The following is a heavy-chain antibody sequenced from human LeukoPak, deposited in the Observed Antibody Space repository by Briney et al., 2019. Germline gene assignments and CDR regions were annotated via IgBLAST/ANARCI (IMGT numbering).Heavy chain of an antibody. J-gene: IGHJ5*02. D-gene: IGHD3-3*02. CDR3: ARDADPIFLHHHGFDP. CDR1: GFTFSDYY. V-gene: IGHV3-11*01. CDR2: ISSSGSTI. Sequence: PGGSLRLSCAASGFTFSDYYMSWIRQAPGKGLEWVSYISSSGSTIYYADSVKGRFTISRDNAKNSPYLQMNSLRAEDTAVYYCARDADPIFLHHHGFDPWGQGTLVTVSS.